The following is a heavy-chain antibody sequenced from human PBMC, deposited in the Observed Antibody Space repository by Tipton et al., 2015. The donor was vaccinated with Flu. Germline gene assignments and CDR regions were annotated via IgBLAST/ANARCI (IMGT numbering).Heavy chain of an antibody. CDR1: GGSISSSGYN. J-gene: IGHJ4*02. V-gene: IGHV4-39*01. D-gene: IGHD3-10*02. CDR2: IYYGGTT. Sequence: TLSLTCTDSGGSISSSGYNWGWIRQPPGKGLEWIGTIYYGGTTYYNPSLKSRVTISVDTSKNQFSLRLSSVTAADTAVYYCARLSYYDVDLKNFYFDHWGQGALVTVSS. CDR3: ARLSYYDVDLKNFYFDH.